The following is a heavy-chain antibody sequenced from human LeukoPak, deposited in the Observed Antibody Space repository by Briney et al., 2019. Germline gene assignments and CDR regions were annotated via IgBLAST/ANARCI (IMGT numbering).Heavy chain of an antibody. CDR3: AGLYNWNHQDYDAMDV. D-gene: IGHD1-20*01. CDR2: INPNSGGT. Sequence: ASVKVSCKASGYTFTGYYMHWVRQAPGQGLEWMGWINPNSGGTNYAQKFQGRVTMTRDTPISTAYMELSRLRSDDTAVYYCAGLYNWNHQDYDAMDVWGQGTTVTVSS. J-gene: IGHJ6*02. CDR1: GYTFTGYY. V-gene: IGHV1-2*02.